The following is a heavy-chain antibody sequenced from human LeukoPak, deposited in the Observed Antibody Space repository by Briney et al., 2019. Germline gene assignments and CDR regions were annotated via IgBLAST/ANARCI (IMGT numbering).Heavy chain of an antibody. D-gene: IGHD2-2*01. CDR3: ARSGCSSTRCYQADY. V-gene: IGHV4-39*01. J-gene: IGHJ4*02. CDR1: GDSISSSSYY. CDR2: IYYSGST. Sequence: SEPLSLTCTVSGDSISSSSYYWAWIRQPPGKGLEWIGRIYYSGSTCNNPSLKSRVTISVDTSKNQFSLKLSSVTAADTAVYYCARSGCSSTRCYQADYWGQGTLVTVSS.